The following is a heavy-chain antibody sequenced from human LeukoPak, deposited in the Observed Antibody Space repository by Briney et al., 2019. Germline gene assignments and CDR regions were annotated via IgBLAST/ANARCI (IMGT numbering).Heavy chain of an antibody. CDR1: GFTFSSYG. Sequence: PGGSLRLSCAASGFTFSSYGMHWVRQAPGKGLEWVAVIWYDGSNKYYADSVKGRFTISRDNSKNTLYLQMNSLRAEDTAVYYCAKDWMSSVAGVFDYWGQGTLVTVSS. J-gene: IGHJ4*02. V-gene: IGHV3-33*06. CDR2: IWYDGSNK. D-gene: IGHD6-19*01. CDR3: AKDWMSSVAGVFDY.